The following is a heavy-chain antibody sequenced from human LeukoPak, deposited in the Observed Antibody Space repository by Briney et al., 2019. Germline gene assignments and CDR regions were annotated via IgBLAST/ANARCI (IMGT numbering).Heavy chain of an antibody. CDR1: GGSISSGSYY. CDR2: IYTSGST. J-gene: IGHJ6*03. V-gene: IGHV4-61*02. CDR3: ARDGRGPSYCSSTSCYLASKYYYYYMDV. Sequence: SQTLSLTCTVSGGSISSGSYYWSWIRQPAGKGLEWIGRIYTSGSTNYNPSLKGRVTMSVDTSKNQFSLKLSSVTAADTAVYYCARDGRGPSYCSSTSCYLASKYYYYYMDVWGKGTTVTVSS. D-gene: IGHD2-2*01.